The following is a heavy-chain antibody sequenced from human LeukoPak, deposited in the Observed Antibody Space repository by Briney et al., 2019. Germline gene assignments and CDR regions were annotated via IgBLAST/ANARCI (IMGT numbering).Heavy chain of an antibody. D-gene: IGHD6-13*01. Sequence: GGSLRHSCAASGFTFSNAWMSWVRQAPGKGLEWVGRIKSKTDGGTTDYAAPVKGRFTISRDDSKNTLYLQMNSLKTEDTAVYYCTTVHSSSWYGYYFDYWGQGTLVTVSS. CDR3: TTVHSSSWYGYYFDY. CDR2: IKSKTDGGTT. V-gene: IGHV3-15*01. CDR1: GFTFSNAW. J-gene: IGHJ4*02.